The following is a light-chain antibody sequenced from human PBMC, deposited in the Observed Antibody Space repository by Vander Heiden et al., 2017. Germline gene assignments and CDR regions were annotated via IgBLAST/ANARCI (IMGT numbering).Light chain of an antibody. J-gene: IGKJ4*01. CDR3: QQRSNWGLT. CDR1: QSVSSY. Sequence: EIVLTQSPATLSLSVGERATLSCRASQSVSSYLAWYQQKPGQAPRLLIYDAANRATGVPARFSGSESGTDFTLTISSLEPEDFAVYYCQQRSNWGLTFGGGTKVEIK. CDR2: DAA. V-gene: IGKV3-11*01.